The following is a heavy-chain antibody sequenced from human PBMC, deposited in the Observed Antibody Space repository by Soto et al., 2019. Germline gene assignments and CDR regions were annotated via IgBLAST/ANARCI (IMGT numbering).Heavy chain of an antibody. CDR1: GFTFSSYA. V-gene: IGHV3-30-3*01. Sequence: QVQLVESGGGVVQPGRSLRLSCAASGFTFSSYAMHWVRQAPGKGLEWVAVISYDGINKYYADSVKGRSTISRDNSKNTLYLQMNSLRGEDTAVYYCARDHSGPYCGGDCYSDYWGQGTLVTVSS. CDR3: ARDHSGPYCGGDCYSDY. D-gene: IGHD2-21*02. CDR2: ISYDGINK. J-gene: IGHJ4*02.